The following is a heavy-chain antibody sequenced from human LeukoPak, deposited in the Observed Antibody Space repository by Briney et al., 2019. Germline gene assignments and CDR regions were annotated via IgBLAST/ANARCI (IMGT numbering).Heavy chain of an antibody. J-gene: IGHJ6*03. CDR2: IYSGGST. CDR1: AFTVSSNY. Sequence: GGSLRLTCAASAFTVSSNYMSWVRQAPGKGLEWVSVIYSGGSTYYADSVKGRFTISRDNSKNTLYLQMNSLRAEDTAVYYCAREFYGIAAAGSLNYYYMDVWGKGTTVTISS. V-gene: IGHV3-66*01. CDR3: AREFYGIAAAGSLNYYYMDV. D-gene: IGHD6-13*01.